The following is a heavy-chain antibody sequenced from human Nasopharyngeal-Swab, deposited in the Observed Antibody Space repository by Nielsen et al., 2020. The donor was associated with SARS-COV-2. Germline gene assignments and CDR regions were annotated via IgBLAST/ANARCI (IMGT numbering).Heavy chain of an antibody. CDR1: GDSGSSSSAA. CDR3: ARARGAYGDYYYYYYTDV. D-gene: IGHD4-17*01. Sequence: LRLSCAISGDSGSSSSAAWNWIRQSPSRGLEWLGRTYYRSKWYNDYAVSVKSRITINPDTSKNQFSLHPNSVTPEDTAVYYCARARGAYGDYYYYYYTDVWGKGTTVTVSS. V-gene: IGHV6-1*01. J-gene: IGHJ6*03. CDR2: TYYRSKWYN.